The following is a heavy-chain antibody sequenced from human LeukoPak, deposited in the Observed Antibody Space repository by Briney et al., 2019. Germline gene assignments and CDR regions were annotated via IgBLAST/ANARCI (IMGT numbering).Heavy chain of an antibody. D-gene: IGHD1-26*01. CDR3: ARGSDSGSYYGAFDI. J-gene: IGHJ3*02. Sequence: ASVTVSCKASGGTFSSYAISWVRQAPGQGLEWMGGIIPIFGTANYAQKFQGRVTITTDESTSTAYMELSSLRSEDTAVYYCARGSDSGSYYGAFDIWGQGTMVTVSS. V-gene: IGHV1-69*05. CDR1: GGTFSSYA. CDR2: IIPIFGTA.